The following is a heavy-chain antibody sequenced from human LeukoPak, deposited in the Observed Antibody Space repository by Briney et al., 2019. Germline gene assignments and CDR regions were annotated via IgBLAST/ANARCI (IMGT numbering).Heavy chain of an antibody. D-gene: IGHD1-26*01. CDR2: IYYSGRT. CDR1: GGSISSSSYY. CDR3: VRTSGTYYADFDY. J-gene: IGHJ4*02. Sequence: PSETLSLTCTVSGGSISSSSYYWGWVRQPPGKGLEWIGSIYYSGRTYYNPSLKSRVTISEDTSKNQFSLKLTSVTAADTAVYYCVRTSGTYYADFDYWGQGTPVTVSS. V-gene: IGHV4-39*01.